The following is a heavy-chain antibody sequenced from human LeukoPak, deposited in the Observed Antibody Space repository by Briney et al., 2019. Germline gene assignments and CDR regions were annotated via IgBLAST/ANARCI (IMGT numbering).Heavy chain of an antibody. D-gene: IGHD4-23*01. CDR3: ARSDYGGNRGAFDI. CDR2: ISAYNDNT. Sequence: ASVKVSCKASGYICTSYSIIWVRQAPGQGLEWMGWISAYNDNTNYAQKLQGRVTMTTDTSTSTAYMELRSLRSDDTAVYYCARSDYGGNRGAFDIWGQGTMVTVSS. CDR1: GYICTSYS. J-gene: IGHJ3*02. V-gene: IGHV1-18*01.